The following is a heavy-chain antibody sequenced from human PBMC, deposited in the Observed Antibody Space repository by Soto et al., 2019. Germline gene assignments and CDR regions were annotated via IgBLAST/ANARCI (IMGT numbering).Heavy chain of an antibody. J-gene: IGHJ6*01. Sequence: SETLSVCCAFYGGPFSAYHWSWIGQPPGNGLEWIGEINHSGSTNYNASLKSRVTISVDTSKNQFSLKLSSVTAADTAVYYCARGRCSSTSCYRYYYYGMDGWGQGTTVTVSS. CDR3: ARGRCSSTSCYRYYYYGMDG. CDR1: GGPFSAYH. D-gene: IGHD2-2*01. V-gene: IGHV4-34*01. CDR2: INHSGST.